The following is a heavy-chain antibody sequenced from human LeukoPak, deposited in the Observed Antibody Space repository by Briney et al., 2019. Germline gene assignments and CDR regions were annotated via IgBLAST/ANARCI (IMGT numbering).Heavy chain of an antibody. CDR3: ARHQRRRRLRLQPRAFDI. V-gene: IGHV5-51*01. CDR1: GYSFTSYW. CDR2: IYPGDSDT. Sequence: GESLKISCKGSGYSFTSYWIGWVRQMPGKGLEWMGIIYPGDSDTRYSPSFQGQVTISADKSISTAYLQWSSLKASDTAMYYCARHQRRRRLRLQPRAFDIWGQGTMVTVSS. D-gene: IGHD5-12*01. J-gene: IGHJ3*02.